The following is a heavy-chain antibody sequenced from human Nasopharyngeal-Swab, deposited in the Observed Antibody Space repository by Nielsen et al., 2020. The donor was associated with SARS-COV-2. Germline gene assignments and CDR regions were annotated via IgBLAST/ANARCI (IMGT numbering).Heavy chain of an antibody. D-gene: IGHD2-2*03. Sequence: GESLKISCAASGFTFSSYAMSWVRQAPGKGLEWVSAISGSGGSTYYADSVKGRFTISRDNSKNTLYLQMNSLRAEDTAVYYYAKLGYGGFDYWGQGTLVTVSS. CDR1: GFTFSSYA. J-gene: IGHJ4*02. V-gene: IGHV3-23*01. CDR2: ISGSGGST. CDR3: AKLGYGGFDY.